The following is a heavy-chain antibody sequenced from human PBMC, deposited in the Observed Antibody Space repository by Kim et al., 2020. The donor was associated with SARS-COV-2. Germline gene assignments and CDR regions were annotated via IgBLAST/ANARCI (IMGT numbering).Heavy chain of an antibody. CDR2: FDPEDGET. CDR1: GYTLTELS. Sequence: ASVKVSCKVSGYTLTELSMHWVRQAPGKGLEWMGGFDPEDGETIYAQKFQGRVTMTEDTSTDTAYMELSSLRSEDTAVYYCATLRIVGATFDFRFDPWGQGTLVTVSS. J-gene: IGHJ5*02. CDR3: ATLRIVGATFDFRFDP. D-gene: IGHD1-26*01. V-gene: IGHV1-24*01.